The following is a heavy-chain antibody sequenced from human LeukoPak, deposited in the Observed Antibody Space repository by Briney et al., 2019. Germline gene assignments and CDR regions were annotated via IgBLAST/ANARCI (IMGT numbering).Heavy chain of an antibody. CDR1: GGSISNYY. D-gene: IGHD4-11*01. J-gene: IGHJ4*02. V-gene: IGHV4-39*07. Sequence: PSETPSLTCSVSGGSISNYYWGWIRQPPGKGLEWIASIYRNGNTFYNPSLQSRVTISVDTSRNQISLQLGSATAADTAVYYCARAYSRTPGDYYFDSWGQGTVVTVSS. CDR2: IYRNGNT. CDR3: ARAYSRTPGDYYFDS.